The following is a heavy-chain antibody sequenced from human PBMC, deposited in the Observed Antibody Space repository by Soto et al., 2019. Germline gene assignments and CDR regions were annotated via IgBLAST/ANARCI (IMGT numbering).Heavy chain of an antibody. V-gene: IGHV2-5*02. CDR3: IQSRCGGDCLQSYASYYYYGMDV. D-gene: IGHD2-21*02. J-gene: IGHJ6*02. Sequence: SGPTLVNPTQTLTLTCTFSAFSLSTGGVGVGWIRQPPGKALEWLALIYWDDDKRYSPSLRSRLTITKDTSKNQVVLTMTNMDPVDTATYYCIQSRCGGDCLQSYASYYYYGMDVWGQGTTVSVSS. CDR1: AFSLSTGGVG. CDR2: IYWDDDK.